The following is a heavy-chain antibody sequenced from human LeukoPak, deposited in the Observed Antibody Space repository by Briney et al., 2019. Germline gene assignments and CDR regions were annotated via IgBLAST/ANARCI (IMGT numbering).Heavy chain of an antibody. Sequence: GGSLRLSCAASGLSVNNNCMNWVRQTPGKGLEWVSVKDNFGNTYYTDSVKGRFTISRDISKNTVYLQMYSLSAEDTAVYYCAKCPFLVATGFDYWGQGTLVTVSS. CDR2: KDNFGNT. V-gene: IGHV3-53*01. CDR1: GLSVNNNC. J-gene: IGHJ4*02. CDR3: AKCPFLVATGFDY. D-gene: IGHD5-12*01.